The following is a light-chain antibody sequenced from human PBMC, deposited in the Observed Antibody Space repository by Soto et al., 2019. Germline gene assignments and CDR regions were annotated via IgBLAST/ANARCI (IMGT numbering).Light chain of an antibody. V-gene: IGLV2-11*01. CDR1: SSDVGSYNL. J-gene: IGLJ1*01. Sequence: QSALTQPRSVSGSPGQSVTISCTGSSSDVGSYNLVSWYQQHPGKAPKLMIYDVSKRPSGVPDRFSGSKSGNTASLTISGLQAEDEADYYCYSYAGRYTLYVFGAGTKLTVL. CDR3: YSYAGRYTLYV. CDR2: DVS.